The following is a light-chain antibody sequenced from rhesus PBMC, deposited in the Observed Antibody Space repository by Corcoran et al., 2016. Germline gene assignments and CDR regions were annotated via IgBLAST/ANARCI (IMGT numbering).Light chain of an antibody. CDR2: KAS. CDR1: QGFSSW. CDR3: RQYNSAPFT. J-gene: IGKJ3*01. Sequence: DIQMTQSPSSLSASVGDRVTITCRASQGFSSWLAWYQQKPGKAPKLLIYKASSLQSGVPSRFSCSGSGTDFTLTISSLQPEDFATYYCRQYNSAPFTFGPGTKLDIK. V-gene: IGKV1-21*01.